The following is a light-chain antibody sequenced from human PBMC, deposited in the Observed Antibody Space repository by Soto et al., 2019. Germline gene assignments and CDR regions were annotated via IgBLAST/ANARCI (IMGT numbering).Light chain of an antibody. Sequence: EIVMTQSPATLSVSPGERATLSCRASQSVSIKLAWYQQKPGQAPRLLTYDTSNRATGIPARFSGSGSGTDFTLTISRLEPEDFAVYYCQQYDSSPINFGQGTRLEI. CDR1: QSVSIK. J-gene: IGKJ5*01. CDR3: QQYDSSPIN. CDR2: DTS. V-gene: IGKV3D-15*02.